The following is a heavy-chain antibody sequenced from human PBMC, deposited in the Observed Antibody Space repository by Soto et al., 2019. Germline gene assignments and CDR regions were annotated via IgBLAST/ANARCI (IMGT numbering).Heavy chain of an antibody. CDR1: GGSISSYY. V-gene: IGHV4-59*01. J-gene: IGHJ3*02. D-gene: IGHD3-3*02. Sequence: SETLSLTCTVSGGSISSYYWSWIRQPPGKGLEWIGYIYYSGSTNYNPSLKSRVTISVDTSKNQFSLRLSSVTAADTAVYYCARGGHFAFDIWGQGTMVTVSS. CDR2: IYYSGST. CDR3: ARGGHFAFDI.